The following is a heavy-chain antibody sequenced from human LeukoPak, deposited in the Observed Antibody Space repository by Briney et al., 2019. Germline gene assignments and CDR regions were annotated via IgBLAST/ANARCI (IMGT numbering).Heavy chain of an antibody. J-gene: IGHJ5*02. D-gene: IGHD2-2*01. CDR2: TNSDRNST. V-gene: IGHV3-74*01. Sequence: GGSLRLSCAASGFTFSNHWMHWVRQAPGKGLVWVSRTNSDRNSTSYADSVKGRFTISRDNAKNTLYLQMNSLRAEDTAVYYCARRRYCSSTNCYGDWFDPWGQGTLVTVSS. CDR3: ARRRYCSSTNCYGDWFDP. CDR1: GFTFSNHW.